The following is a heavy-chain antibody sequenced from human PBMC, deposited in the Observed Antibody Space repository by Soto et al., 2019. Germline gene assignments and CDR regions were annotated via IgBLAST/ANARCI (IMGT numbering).Heavy chain of an antibody. J-gene: IGHJ5*02. CDR3: ARQSCSSTSCYSRVSWFAP. CDR1: GGSISSYY. D-gene: IGHD2-2*01. CDR2: IYYSGST. V-gene: IGHV4-59*08. Sequence: PSETLSLTCTVSGGSISSYYWSWIRQPPGKGLEWIGYIYYSGSTKYNPSLKSRVTISVDTSKNQLSLKLSSVTAADTAVYYCARQSCSSTSCYSRVSWFAPWGQGTLVT.